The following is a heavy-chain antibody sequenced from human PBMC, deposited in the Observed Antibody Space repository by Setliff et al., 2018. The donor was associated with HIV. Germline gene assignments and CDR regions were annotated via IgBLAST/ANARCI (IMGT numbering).Heavy chain of an antibody. D-gene: IGHD6-6*01. V-gene: IGHV4-34*01. Sequence: PSETLSLTCAVYGESFSGYYWSWIRQPPGKGLEWIGEINHSGSTNYNSSLKSRVTISLDTSKNQFSLKLTSVTAADTAVYYCARFSTSSGGTFDYWGQGTLVTVSS. CDR1: GESFSGYY. CDR3: ARFSTSSGGTFDY. J-gene: IGHJ4*02. CDR2: INHSGST.